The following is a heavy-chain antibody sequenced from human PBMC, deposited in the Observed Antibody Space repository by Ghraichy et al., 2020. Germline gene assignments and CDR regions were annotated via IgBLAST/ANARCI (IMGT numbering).Heavy chain of an antibody. V-gene: IGHV4-4*07. CDR1: GGSIISNY. J-gene: IGHJ3*02. CDR2: ISPTGST. Sequence: SQTLSRTCTVSGGSIISNYCTWIRQPAGKGLEWIGRISPTGSTNYNSSLKSRVTMSVETSKNQFSLKLTSVTAADTAIYYGARDGRRNAYDIWGQGTMVTVAS. CDR3: ARDGRRNAYDI.